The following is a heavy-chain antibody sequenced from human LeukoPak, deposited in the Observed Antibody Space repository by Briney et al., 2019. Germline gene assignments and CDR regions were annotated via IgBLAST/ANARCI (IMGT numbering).Heavy chain of an antibody. V-gene: IGHV4-59*01. CDR1: GGSISSYY. CDR2: IYYSGST. J-gene: IGHJ4*02. Sequence: PSETLSLTCTVSGGSISSYYWSWIRQPPGKGLEWIGYIYYSGSTNYNPSLKSRVTISVDTSKNQFSLKLSSVTAADTAVYYCARAGAATAPPLYDFDYWGQGTLVTVSS. D-gene: IGHD2-21*02. CDR3: ARAGAATAPPLYDFDY.